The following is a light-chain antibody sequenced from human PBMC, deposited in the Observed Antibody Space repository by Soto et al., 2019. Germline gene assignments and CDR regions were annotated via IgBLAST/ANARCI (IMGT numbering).Light chain of an antibody. CDR3: QQYNSYSIT. Sequence: DIQMTQSPSTLSASLGDRVTITCRASQSISSWLAWYQQKPGKAPKLLIYDAPSLESGVPSRFSGSGSGTECTLTISSLPPDDFETYYCQQYNSYSITFGQGTRLEIK. V-gene: IGKV1-5*01. J-gene: IGKJ5*01. CDR1: QSISSW. CDR2: DAP.